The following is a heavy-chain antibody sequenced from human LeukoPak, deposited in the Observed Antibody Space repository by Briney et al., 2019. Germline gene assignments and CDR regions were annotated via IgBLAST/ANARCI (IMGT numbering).Heavy chain of an antibody. CDR2: VIRDGSFT. CDR3: AKTTIGYSSGRYPGWPVDY. V-gene: IGHV3-74*01. J-gene: IGHJ4*02. D-gene: IGHD6-19*01. CDR1: GFTFRSYW. Sequence: GGSLRLSCAASGFTFRSYWMHWVRQAPGKGLEWVSRVIRDGSFTNYADSVKGRFTISRDNSKNTVYLQMNSLRAEDTAVYYCAKTTIGYSSGRYPGWPVDYWGQGTLVTVSS.